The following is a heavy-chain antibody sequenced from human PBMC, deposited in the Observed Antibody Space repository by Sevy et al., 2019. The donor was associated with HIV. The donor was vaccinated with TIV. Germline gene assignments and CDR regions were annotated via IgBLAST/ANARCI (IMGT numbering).Heavy chain of an antibody. J-gene: IGHJ4*02. V-gene: IGHV3-30*18. D-gene: IGHD1-26*01. CDR2: ISLDGSNK. CDR1: GFSFSGYA. CDR3: AKEGAYSYTTDLDY. Sequence: GGSLRLSCAASGFSFSGYAIHWVRQAPGKGLEWVAVISLDGSNKYYADSVKGRLTISRDNSKNALILQMNSLRAEDTAVYYCAKEGAYSYTTDLDYWGQGTVVTVSS.